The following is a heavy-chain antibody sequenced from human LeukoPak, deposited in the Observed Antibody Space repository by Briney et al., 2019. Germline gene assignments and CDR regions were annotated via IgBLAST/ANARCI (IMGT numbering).Heavy chain of an antibody. D-gene: IGHD3-16*01. CDR2: INPNSGGT. CDR1: GYTFTGYY. CDR3: ARNPYVHYCYYMDV. J-gene: IGHJ6*03. V-gene: IGHV1-2*02. Sequence: ASVKVSCKASGYTFTGYYMHWVRQAPGQGLEWMGWINPNSGGTNYAQKFQGRVTMTRDTSISTAYMELSRLRSDDTAVYYCARNPYVHYCYYMDVWGKGTAVTVSS.